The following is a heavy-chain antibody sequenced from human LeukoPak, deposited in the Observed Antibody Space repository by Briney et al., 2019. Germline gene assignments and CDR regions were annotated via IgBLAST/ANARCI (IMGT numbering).Heavy chain of an antibody. D-gene: IGHD2-2*01. V-gene: IGHV3-23*01. CDR2: ISGSGSTT. CDR1: GFSSVSSA. Sequence: GGSLRLSCAASGFSSVSSAMNWVRQAPGKGLILVSVISGSGSTTYYTDSVKGRFTISRDNSKNTLYLQMNSLRAEDTAVYYCAKGYCSSTSCSRFDPWGREPWSPSPQ. J-gene: IGHJ5*02. CDR3: AKGYCSSTSCSRFDP.